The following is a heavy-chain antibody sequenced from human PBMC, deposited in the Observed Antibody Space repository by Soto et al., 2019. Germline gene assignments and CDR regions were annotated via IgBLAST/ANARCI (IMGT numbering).Heavy chain of an antibody. J-gene: IGHJ6*03. D-gene: IGHD4-17*01. CDR3: ARGREHGDSEYVYYYYMDV. CDR2: IYYSGST. CDR1: GGSISSGGYY. V-gene: IGHV4-31*03. Sequence: QVQLQESGPGLVKPSQTLSLTCTVSGGSISSGGYYWSWIRQHPGKGLEWIGYIYYSGSTYYNPSLKGRVTISVDTSKNQFSLKLSSVTAADTAVYYCARGREHGDSEYVYYYYMDVWGKGTTVTVSS.